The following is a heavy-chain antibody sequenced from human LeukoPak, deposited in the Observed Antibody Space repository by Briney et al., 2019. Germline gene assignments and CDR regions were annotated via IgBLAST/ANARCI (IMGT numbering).Heavy chain of an antibody. J-gene: IGHJ4*02. V-gene: IGHV1-69*05. CDR2: IIPIFGTA. CDR1: GGTFSSYA. Sequence: SVKVSCKASGGTFSSYAISWVRQAPGQGLEWMGGIIPIFGTANYAQKLQGRVTMTTDTSTSTAYMELRSLRSDDTAVYYCARDLGVDYWGQGTLVTVSS. CDR3: ARDLGVDY.